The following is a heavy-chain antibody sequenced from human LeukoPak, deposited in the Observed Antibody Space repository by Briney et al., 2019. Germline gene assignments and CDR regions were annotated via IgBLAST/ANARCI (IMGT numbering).Heavy chain of an antibody. J-gene: IGHJ4*02. CDR1: GYTFTSYG. V-gene: IGHV1-18*01. D-gene: IGHD2-21*02. CDR3: ARVTALKGVDY. Sequence: ASVKVSCKASGYTFTSYGISWVRQAPGQGLEWMGWISAYNGNTNYAQKLQGRVTMTTDTSTSTAYMELRSLRSDDTAIYFCARVTALKGVDYWGQGTLVTVSS. CDR2: ISAYNGNT.